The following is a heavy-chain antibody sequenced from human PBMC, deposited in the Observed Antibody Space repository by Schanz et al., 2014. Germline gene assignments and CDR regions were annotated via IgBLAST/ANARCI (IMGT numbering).Heavy chain of an antibody. J-gene: IGHJ4*02. D-gene: IGHD6-13*01. Sequence: QVQLVQSGAEVKKPGASVKVSCKASGYTFTSYYMHWVRQAPGQGLEWMGIINPSGGSTSYAQKFQGRVTMTADKSTSTVYMEVSGLRSEDTAVYYCARDGEAAAGCDYWGQVTLVTVSS. CDR3: ARDGEAAAGCDY. CDR1: GYTFTSYY. CDR2: INPSGGST. V-gene: IGHV1-46*03.